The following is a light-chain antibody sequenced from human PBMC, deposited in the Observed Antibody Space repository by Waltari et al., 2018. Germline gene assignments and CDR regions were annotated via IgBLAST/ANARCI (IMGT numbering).Light chain of an antibody. CDR3: QQYSEWPPMDS. CDR2: AAS. V-gene: IGKV3-15*01. Sequence: EIVMTQSPATLSGSPGGTATRSCRASQSVSTKLAWYRHQPGQAPSLLIYAASTRATGVPAKFRGSGSGTEFTLTISSLQSEDSAVYYCQQYSEWPPMDSFGQGTILEIK. CDR1: QSVSTK. J-gene: IGKJ2*03.